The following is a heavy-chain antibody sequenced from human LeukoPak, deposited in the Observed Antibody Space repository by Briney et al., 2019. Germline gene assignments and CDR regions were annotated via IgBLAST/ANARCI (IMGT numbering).Heavy chain of an antibody. CDR1: GGSISSSNW. D-gene: IGHD3-22*01. J-gene: IGHJ4*02. CDR2: IHHSGTT. CDR3: ARAGGVDYYDSSGYYYGAAQFDY. V-gene: IGHV4-4*02. Sequence: SGTLSLTCAVSGGSISSSNWWSWVRQPPGKGLEWIGEIHHSGTTDYNPSLKSRVTISVDKSKNQFSLKLSSVTAADTAVYYCARAGGVDYYDSSGYYYGAAQFDYWGQGTLVTVSS.